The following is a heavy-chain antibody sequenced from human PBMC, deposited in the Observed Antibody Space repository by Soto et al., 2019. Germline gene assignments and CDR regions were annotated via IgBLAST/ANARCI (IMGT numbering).Heavy chain of an antibody. V-gene: IGHV1-2*02. D-gene: IGHD2-15*01. J-gene: IGHJ4*02. CDR3: AKDGRHCSGGSCPQGH. CDR2: INPISGGT. Sequence: ASVKFSCKTSGYTFTGHHIHWVRQAPGQGLEWMGWINPISGGTKYREKFQGRVSITRDKSSSTAYMELSSLTSDDSAVYYCAKDGRHCSGGSCPQGHWGQGTLVTVSS. CDR1: GYTFTGHH.